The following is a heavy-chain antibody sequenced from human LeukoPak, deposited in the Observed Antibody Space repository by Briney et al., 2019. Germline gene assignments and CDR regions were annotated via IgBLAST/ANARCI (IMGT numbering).Heavy chain of an antibody. CDR3: ARDPSSYSPWGFDF. J-gene: IGHJ4*02. V-gene: IGHV4-34*01. CDR2: INHSGST. CDR1: GGSFSGYY. Sequence: SETLSLTCAVYGGSFSGYYWSWIRQPPGKGLEWIGEINHSGSTNYNPSLKSRVTISVDTSKNQFSLKLSSVTAADTAVYYCARDPSSYSPWGFDFWGQGTLVTVSS. D-gene: IGHD2-2*01.